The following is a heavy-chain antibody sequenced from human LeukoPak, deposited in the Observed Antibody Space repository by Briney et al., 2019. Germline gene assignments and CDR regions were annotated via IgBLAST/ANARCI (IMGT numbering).Heavy chain of an antibody. Sequence: ASVKVSCKASGYTFTVYYMHWVRQAPGQGLEWMGRINPNSGGTNYAQKFQGRVTMTRDTSISTAYMELSRLRSDDTAVYYCARDRRGSYYVFDYWGQGTLVTVSS. D-gene: IGHD1-26*01. CDR2: INPNSGGT. CDR3: ARDRRGSYYVFDY. V-gene: IGHV1-2*06. J-gene: IGHJ4*02. CDR1: GYTFTVYY.